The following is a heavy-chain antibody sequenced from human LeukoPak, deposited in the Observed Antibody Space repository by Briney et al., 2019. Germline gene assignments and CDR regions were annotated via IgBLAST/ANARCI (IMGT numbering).Heavy chain of an antibody. CDR1: GGSISSSSYY. CDR2: IYYSGST. CDR3: ARVRVDTAMYYYYMDV. D-gene: IGHD5-18*01. Sequence: PSETLSLTCTVSGGSISSSSYYWGWIRQPPGKGLEWIGSIYYSGSTYYNPSLKSRVTISVDTSKNQFSLKLSSVTAADTAVYYCARVRVDTAMYYYYMDVWGKGTTVTVSS. J-gene: IGHJ6*03. V-gene: IGHV4-39*07.